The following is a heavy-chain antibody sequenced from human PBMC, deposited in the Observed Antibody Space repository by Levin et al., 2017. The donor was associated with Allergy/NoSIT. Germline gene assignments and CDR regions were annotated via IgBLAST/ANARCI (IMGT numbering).Heavy chain of an antibody. Sequence: PGGSLRLSCTVSGFSITNFYWSWIRQPPGKELEWIGYVYYSGSTNYNPSLKSRVTLSVATSKNQFSLRLSSVTAADTAVYYCARATRSSLIHYFDYWGQGTLVTVSS. D-gene: IGHD6-13*01. CDR1: GFSITNFY. J-gene: IGHJ4*02. CDR2: VYYSGST. CDR3: ARATRSSLIHYFDY. V-gene: IGHV4-59*01.